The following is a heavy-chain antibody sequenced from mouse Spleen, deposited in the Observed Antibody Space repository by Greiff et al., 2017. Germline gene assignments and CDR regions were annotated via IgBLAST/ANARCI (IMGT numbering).Heavy chain of an antibody. CDR2: INPNNGGT. J-gene: IGHJ4*01. V-gene: IGHV1-22*01. CDR1: GYTFTDYN. CDR3: AYWGYAMDY. Sequence: EVQRVESGPELVKPGASVKMSCKASGYTFTDYNMHWVKQSHGKSLEWIGYINPNNGGTSYNQKFKGKATLTVNKSSSTAYMELRSLTSEDSAVYYCAYWGYAMDYWGQGTSVTVSS.